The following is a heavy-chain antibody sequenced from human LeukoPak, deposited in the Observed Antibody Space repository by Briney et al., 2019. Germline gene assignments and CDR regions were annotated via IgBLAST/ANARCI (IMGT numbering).Heavy chain of an antibody. CDR3: ARVLAAAAHFDY. CDR1: GGSISSSSSY. J-gene: IGHJ4*02. Sequence: SETLSLTSTVSGGSISSSSSYWGWIRQPPGKGLEWIGSISYTGSTYYTPSLKSRVTISVDTSKNQFSLKLSSVTAADTAVYYCARVLAAAAHFDYWGQGTLVTASS. D-gene: IGHD6-13*01. CDR2: ISYTGST. V-gene: IGHV4-39*01.